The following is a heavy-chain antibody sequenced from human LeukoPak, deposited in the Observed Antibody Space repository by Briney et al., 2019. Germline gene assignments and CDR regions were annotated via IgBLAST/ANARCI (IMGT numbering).Heavy chain of an antibody. J-gene: IGHJ4*02. Sequence: GGSLRHSCAASGFTFSSYGMHWVRQAPGKGLEWVAVIWYDGSSKYYADSVKGRFTVSRDNSKNTLYLQMNSLRVEDTAVYYCARDGNTFYYGSGSLRDWGQGTLVTVSS. D-gene: IGHD3-10*01. CDR1: GFTFSSYG. V-gene: IGHV3-33*01. CDR2: IWYDGSSK. CDR3: ARDGNTFYYGSGSLRD.